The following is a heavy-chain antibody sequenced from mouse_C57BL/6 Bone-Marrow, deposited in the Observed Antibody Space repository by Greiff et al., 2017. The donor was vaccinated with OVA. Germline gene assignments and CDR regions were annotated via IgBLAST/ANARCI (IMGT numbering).Heavy chain of an antibody. CDR1: GYTFTSYW. Sequence: QVQLQQPGAELVRPGSSVKLSCKASGYTFTSYWMDWVKQRPGQGLEWIGNIYPSDSETHYNQKFKDKATLTVDKSSSTAYMQLSSLTSEDSAVYYCARGDYYGSSYGYWGQGTTLTVSS. J-gene: IGHJ2*01. D-gene: IGHD1-1*01. CDR2: IYPSDSET. CDR3: ARGDYYGSSYGY. V-gene: IGHV1-61*01.